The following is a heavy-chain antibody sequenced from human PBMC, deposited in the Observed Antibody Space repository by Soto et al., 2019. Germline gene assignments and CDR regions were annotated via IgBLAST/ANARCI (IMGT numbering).Heavy chain of an antibody. CDR1: GFTFSSYA. V-gene: IGHV3-23*01. D-gene: IGHD6-19*01. CDR3: AKDHPYSSGWYYFDY. Sequence: PGGSLRLSCAASGFTFSSYAMSWVRQAPGKGLEWASAISGSGGSTYYADSVKGRFTISRDNSKNTLYLQMNSLRAEDTAVYYSAKDHPYSSGWYYFDYWGQGTLVTVSS. J-gene: IGHJ4*02. CDR2: ISGSGGST.